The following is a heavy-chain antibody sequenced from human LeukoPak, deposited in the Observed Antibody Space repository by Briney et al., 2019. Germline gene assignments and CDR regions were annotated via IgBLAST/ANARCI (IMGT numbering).Heavy chain of an antibody. CDR3: ARLYGDYGALHDY. D-gene: IGHD4-17*01. CDR1: DGSFSGYH. J-gene: IGHJ4*02. V-gene: IGHV4-34*01. CDR2: ISHSGST. Sequence: SETLSLTCAVYDGSFSGYHWSWIRQPPGKGLKWIGEISHSGSTNYNPSLKSRVTISVDTSKNQFSLKLSSVTAADTAVYYCARLYGDYGALHDYWGQGTLVTVSS.